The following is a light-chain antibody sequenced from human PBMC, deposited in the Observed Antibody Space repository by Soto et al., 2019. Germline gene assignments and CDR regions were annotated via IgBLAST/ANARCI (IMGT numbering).Light chain of an antibody. CDR1: QSVNSH. CDR2: DAS. Sequence: EIVLTQSPSTLSLSPGECASLSCRASQSVNSHLAWYQQKPGQAPRLLIYDASNRATGIPARFSGSGSGTDVTLTISRLEPEDFAVYYCQQYGSSPPWTFGQGTKVDNK. V-gene: IGKV3-20*01. CDR3: QQYGSSPPWT. J-gene: IGKJ1*01.